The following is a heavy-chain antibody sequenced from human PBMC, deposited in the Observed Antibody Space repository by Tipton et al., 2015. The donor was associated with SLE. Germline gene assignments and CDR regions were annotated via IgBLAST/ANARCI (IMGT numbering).Heavy chain of an antibody. J-gene: IGHJ4*02. V-gene: IGHV4-39*01. Sequence: TLSLTCTVSGGSISSSSYYWGWIRQPPGKGLEWIGSIYYSGSTYYNPSLKSRVTISVDTSKNQFSLKLSSVTAADTAVYYCARRLSLRAPYYFDYWGQGTLVTVSS. CDR1: GGSISSSSYY. CDR2: IYYSGST. D-gene: IGHD2/OR15-2a*01. CDR3: ARRLSLRAPYYFDY.